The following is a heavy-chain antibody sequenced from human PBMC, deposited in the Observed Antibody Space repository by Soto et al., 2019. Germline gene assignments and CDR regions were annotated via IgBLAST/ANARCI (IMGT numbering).Heavy chain of an antibody. V-gene: IGHV3-74*01. J-gene: IGHJ6*02. CDR3: ARSSSLGMDV. CDR2: INSDGSST. D-gene: IGHD6-6*01. CDR1: GFTFSSXL. Sequence: LXLXWAASGFTFSSXLMHWVRQAPGKGLVCVSRINSDGSSTSYADSVKGRFTISRDKAKNTLYLQMNSLRAEDTAVYYCARSSSLGMDVWGQGTTGTVSS.